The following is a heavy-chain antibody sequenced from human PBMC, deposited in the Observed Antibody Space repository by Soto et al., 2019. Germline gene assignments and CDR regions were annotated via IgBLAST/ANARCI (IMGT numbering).Heavy chain of an antibody. J-gene: IGHJ4*02. CDR1: GFTFSDYY. V-gene: IGHV3-11*01. CDR3: AKDRALGYFDWLLYDY. CDR2: ISSSGSTI. D-gene: IGHD3-9*01. Sequence: PGXSLRLSCAASGFTFSDYYMSCIRQAPFKGLEWVSYISSSGSTIYYADSVKGRFTISRDNAKNSLYLQMNSLRAEDTAVYYCAKDRALGYFDWLLYDYWGQGTLVTVSS.